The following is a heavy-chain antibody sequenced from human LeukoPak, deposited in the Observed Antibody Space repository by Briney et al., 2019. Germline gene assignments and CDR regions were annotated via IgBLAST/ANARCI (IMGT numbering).Heavy chain of an antibody. CDR3: TTDGEGSWLMTHFDY. CDR1: GFTFSGYA. Sequence: GGSLRLSCAASGFTFSGYAMSWVRQAPGKGLEWVGRIKSKTDGGTTDYAAPVKGRFTISRDDSKNTLYLQMNSLKTEDTAVYYCTTDGEGSWLMTHFDYWGQGTLVTVSS. D-gene: IGHD5-24*01. CDR2: IKSKTDGGTT. V-gene: IGHV3-15*01. J-gene: IGHJ4*02.